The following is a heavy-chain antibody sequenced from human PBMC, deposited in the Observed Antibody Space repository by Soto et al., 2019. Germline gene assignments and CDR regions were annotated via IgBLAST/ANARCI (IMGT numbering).Heavy chain of an antibody. D-gene: IGHD3-3*01. CDR2: IYYSGST. CDR1: GGSISSGDYY. J-gene: IGHJ5*02. CDR3: ARTYYDFWSGYYTPGLWFDP. V-gene: IGHV4-30-4*01. Sequence: SETLSLTCTVSGGSISSGDYYWSWIRQPPGKGLEWIGYIYYSGSTYHNPSLKSRVTISVGTPKNQFSLKLSSVTAADTAVYYCARTYYDFWSGYYTPGLWFDPWGQGTLVTV.